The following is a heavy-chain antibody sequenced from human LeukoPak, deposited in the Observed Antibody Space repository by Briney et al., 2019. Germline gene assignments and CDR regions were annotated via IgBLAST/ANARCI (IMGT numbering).Heavy chain of an antibody. Sequence: GGSLRLSCAASGFTFDDYGMHWVRQAPGKGLEWVSGINWNSDSIAYADSVKGRFTISRDNSKNTLYLQMNSLRAEDTAVYYCARESCSGGSCYSSGYYYGMDVWGQGTTVTVSS. CDR1: GFTFDDYG. CDR3: ARESCSGGSCYSSGYYYGMDV. J-gene: IGHJ6*02. V-gene: IGHV3-9*01. CDR2: INWNSDSI. D-gene: IGHD2-15*01.